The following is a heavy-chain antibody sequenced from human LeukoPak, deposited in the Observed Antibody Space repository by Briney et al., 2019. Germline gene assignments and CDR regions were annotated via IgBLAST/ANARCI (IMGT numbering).Heavy chain of an antibody. CDR3: ARGGNTPGAFDI. D-gene: IGHD4-23*01. J-gene: IGHJ3*02. CDR2: IIPILGIA. Sequence: GASVKVSCKSSGGTFSIYTISGVRQARGQGLEWMGRIIPILGIANYAQKFQGRVTITADKSTSTAYMELSSLRSEDTAVYYCARGGNTPGAFDIWGQGTMVTVSS. V-gene: IGHV1-69*02. CDR1: GGTFSIYT.